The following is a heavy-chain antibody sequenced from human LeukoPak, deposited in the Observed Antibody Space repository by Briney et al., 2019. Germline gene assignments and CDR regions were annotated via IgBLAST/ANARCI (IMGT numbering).Heavy chain of an antibody. CDR2: IYYSGTT. CDR1: GGSISSSPYY. Sequence: SETLSLTCTVSGGSISSSPYYWGWIRQPPGKGLEWIGSIYYSGTTHCNPSLESRVTISVDTSKNQFSLKLSSVTAADTAVYYCARDGNDYVWGSYRPFDYWGQGTLVTVSS. V-gene: IGHV4-39*07. J-gene: IGHJ4*02. D-gene: IGHD3-16*02. CDR3: ARDGNDYVWGSYRPFDY.